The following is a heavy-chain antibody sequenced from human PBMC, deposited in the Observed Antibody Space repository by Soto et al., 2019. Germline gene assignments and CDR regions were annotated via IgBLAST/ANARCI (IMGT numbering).Heavy chain of an antibody. D-gene: IGHD3-22*01. CDR3: ARDRRGASYYYDSSGYYDY. V-gene: IGHV4-31*03. CDR2: IYYSGST. J-gene: IGHJ4*02. CDR1: GGSISSGGYY. Sequence: PSETLSLTCTVSGGSISSGGYYWSWIRQHPGKGLEWIGYIYYSGSTYYNPSLKSRVTISVDTPKNQFSLKLSSVTAADTAVYYCARDRRGASYYYDSSGYYDYWGQGTLVTVS.